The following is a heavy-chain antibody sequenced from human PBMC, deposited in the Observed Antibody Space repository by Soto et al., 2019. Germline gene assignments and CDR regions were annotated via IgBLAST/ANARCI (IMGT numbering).Heavy chain of an antibody. CDR2: IIPIFGTA. CDR1: GGTFSSYA. V-gene: IGHV1-69*13. CDR3: ARAPGDLEMATINVVYFDY. Sequence: ASVKVSCKASGGTFSSYAISWVRQAPGQGLEWMGGIIPIFGTANYAQKFQGRVTITADESTSKAYMELGSLGSEDTAVYYCARAPGDLEMATINVVYFDYWGQGTLVTVSS. J-gene: IGHJ4*02. D-gene: IGHD5-12*01.